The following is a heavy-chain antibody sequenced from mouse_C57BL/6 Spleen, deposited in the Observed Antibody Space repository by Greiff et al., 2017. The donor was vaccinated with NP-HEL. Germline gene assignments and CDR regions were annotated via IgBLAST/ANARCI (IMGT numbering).Heavy chain of an antibody. CDR2: IHPNSGST. V-gene: IGHV1-64*01. J-gene: IGHJ4*01. CDR1: GYTFTSYW. CDR3: ARDRIVTTRYYAMDY. D-gene: IGHD2-5*01. Sequence: QVQLQQPGAELVKPGASVKLSCKASGYTFTSYWMHWVKQRPGQGLEWIGMIHPNSGSTNYNEKFKSKATLTVDKSSSTAYMQLSSLTSEDSAVYYCARDRIVTTRYYAMDYWGQGTSVTVSS.